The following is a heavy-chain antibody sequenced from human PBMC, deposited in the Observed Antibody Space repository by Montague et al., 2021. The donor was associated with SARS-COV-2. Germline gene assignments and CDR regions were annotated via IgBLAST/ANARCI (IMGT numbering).Heavy chain of an antibody. CDR3: ARGRGNILTNYYYYSYLDV. CDR2: INRRGNT. D-gene: IGHD2/OR15-2a*01. Sequence: SETLSLTCAVYGGSFSGWYWSWVRQPPGKGLEWIGEINRRGNTIYNPSLKSRVTIPEDTSKSQFSLKLSSVTAADTAVYYCARGRGNILTNYYYYSYLDVWGKGTTVTVSS. J-gene: IGHJ6*03. V-gene: IGHV4-34*01. CDR1: GGSFSGWY.